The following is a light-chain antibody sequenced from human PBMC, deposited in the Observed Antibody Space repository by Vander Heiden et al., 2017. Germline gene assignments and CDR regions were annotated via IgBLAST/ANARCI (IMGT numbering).Light chain of an antibody. CDR1: QSISSY. J-gene: IGKJ2*01. CDR2: AAS. CDR3: LQCESTPYT. V-gene: IGKV1-39*01. Sequence: DIQMTQSPSSLSASVGDRVTITCRASQSISSYLNWYQQKPGKAPKLLIYAASSLQSGVPSRFSGSGSGTDFTLTISRLQPEDFATYYCLQCESTPYTLGQGTKLEIK.